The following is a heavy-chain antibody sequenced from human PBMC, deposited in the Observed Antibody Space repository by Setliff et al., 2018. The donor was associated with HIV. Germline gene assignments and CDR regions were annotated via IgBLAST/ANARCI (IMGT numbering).Heavy chain of an antibody. CDR3: ARGAPRYASGAFDF. CDR2: INGYNSKT. CDR1: GYNFNNFG. D-gene: IGHD3-10*01. J-gene: IGHJ3*01. Sequence: ASVKVSCKSSGYNFNNFGVSWVRQAPGQGLEWLGYINGYNSKTHHSPRLQGRLTLTTDTSTNTVYLELRSLISDDTAIYYCARGAPRYASGAFDFWGQGTMVTVSS. V-gene: IGHV1-18*01.